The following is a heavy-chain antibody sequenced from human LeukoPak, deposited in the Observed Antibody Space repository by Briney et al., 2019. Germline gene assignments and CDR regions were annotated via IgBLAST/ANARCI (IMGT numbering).Heavy chain of an antibody. CDR1: AFTFSGFG. D-gene: IGHD6-6*01. J-gene: IGHJ5*02. Sequence: GGSLRLSCAASAFTFSGFGMRWVRQTPGKGLEWVAVVWSDGRTKYYADSVEGRFTISRDNSKNTLYLEMNSLRAEDTAVYYCTRDSSSREFDLWGQRTLVTVSS. CDR2: VWSDGRTK. V-gene: IGHV3-33*01. CDR3: TRDSSSREFDL.